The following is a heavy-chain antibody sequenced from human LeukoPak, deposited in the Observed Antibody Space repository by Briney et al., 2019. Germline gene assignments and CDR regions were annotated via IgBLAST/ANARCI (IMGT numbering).Heavy chain of an antibody. CDR1: GFTFSSYS. CDR2: ISSSSSYI. V-gene: IGHV3-21*01. CDR3: ARDGWRLEWLMRMEGGDHDAFDI. D-gene: IGHD3-3*01. Sequence: GGSLRLSCAASGFTFSSYSMNWVRQAPGKGLEWVSSISSSSSYIYYADSVKGRFTNSRDNAKNSLYLQMNSLRAEDTAVYYCARDGWRLEWLMRMEGGDHDAFDIWGQGTMVTVSS. J-gene: IGHJ3*02.